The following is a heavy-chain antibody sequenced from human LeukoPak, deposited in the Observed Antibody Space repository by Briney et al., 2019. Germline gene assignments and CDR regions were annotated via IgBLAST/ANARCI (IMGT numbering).Heavy chain of an antibody. J-gene: IGHJ4*02. CDR1: GYTFTGYY. CDR2: INPNSGDT. CDR3: ARGSLRYFDY. V-gene: IGHV1-2*02. Sequence: ASVTVSCKASGYTFTGYYMHWVRQAPGQGLDWMGWINPNSGDTNSAQKFQDRVTMTRETSIITSYMELSRLRFDDTAVYYCARGSLRYFDYWGQGTLVTVSS. D-gene: IGHD3-10*01.